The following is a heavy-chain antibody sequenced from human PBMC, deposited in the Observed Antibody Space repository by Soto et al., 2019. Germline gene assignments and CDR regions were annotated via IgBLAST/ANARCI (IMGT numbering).Heavy chain of an antibody. D-gene: IGHD3-10*01. CDR2: INHSGST. CDR1: GFTFSSYS. V-gene: IGHV4-34*01. Sequence: NPGGSLRLSCAASGFTFSSYSMNWIRQPPGKGLEWIGEINHSGSTNYNSSLKSRVTISVATSTNQFSLKLRSVTAADTAVYYCARGLGNYGSGSYYRLAYWYFDLWGRGTLVTVS. J-gene: IGHJ2*01. CDR3: ARGLGNYGSGSYYRLAYWYFDL.